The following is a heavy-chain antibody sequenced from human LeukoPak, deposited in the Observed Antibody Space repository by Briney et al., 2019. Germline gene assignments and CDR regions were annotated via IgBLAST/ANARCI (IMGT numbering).Heavy chain of an antibody. J-gene: IGHJ4*02. V-gene: IGHV3-7*01. D-gene: IGHD4-17*01. CDR3: AKDRNLFYGDYYFDY. Sequence: GSLRLSCAASGFTFSSYWMSWVRQAPGKGLEWVANIKKDGSEKYYVDSVKGRFTISRDNSKDTLYLQMNSLRAEDTAVYYCAKDRNLFYGDYYFDYWGQGTLVTVSS. CDR2: IKKDGSEK. CDR1: GFTFSSYW.